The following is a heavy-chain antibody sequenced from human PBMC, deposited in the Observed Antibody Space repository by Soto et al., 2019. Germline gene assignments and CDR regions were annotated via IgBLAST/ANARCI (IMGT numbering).Heavy chain of an antibody. Sequence: SEPLSLTCAVSGGSISIGGYSWSWIRQPPGKGLEWIGYIYHSGSTYYNPSLKSRVTISVDRSKNQFSLKLSSVTAADSAMFYCARSRSGAVADSFDFWGQGTLVTVSS. CDR2: IYHSGST. CDR3: ARSRSGAVADSFDF. V-gene: IGHV4-30-2*01. J-gene: IGHJ4*02. D-gene: IGHD3-10*01. CDR1: GGSISIGGYS.